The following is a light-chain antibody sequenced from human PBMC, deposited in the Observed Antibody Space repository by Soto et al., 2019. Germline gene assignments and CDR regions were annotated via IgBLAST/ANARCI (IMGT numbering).Light chain of an antibody. CDR1: QSISTH. Sequence: DIHMIQSPSSLSASVGESLTISCRASQSISTHLNWYQQRPGKAPKLLIYAANGLERGVPSRFSGSGSGTEFTLDISNLRPEDFATYFCQQSYTTPFTFGQGTRVE. CDR2: AAN. CDR3: QQSYTTPFT. V-gene: IGKV1-39*01. J-gene: IGKJ5*01.